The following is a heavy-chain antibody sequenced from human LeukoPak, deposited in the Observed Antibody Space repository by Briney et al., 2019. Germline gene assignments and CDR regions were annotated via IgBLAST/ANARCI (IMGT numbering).Heavy chain of an antibody. Sequence: GGSLRLSCAASGFTFSRYTMNWVRQAPGKGLEWVSAISGSGGSTYYADSVKGRFTISRDNSKNTLYLQMNSLRAEDTAVYYCAKAQKAWELLHDFDYWGQGTLVTVSS. CDR1: GFTFSRYT. J-gene: IGHJ4*02. D-gene: IGHD1-26*01. V-gene: IGHV3-23*01. CDR2: ISGSGGST. CDR3: AKAQKAWELLHDFDY.